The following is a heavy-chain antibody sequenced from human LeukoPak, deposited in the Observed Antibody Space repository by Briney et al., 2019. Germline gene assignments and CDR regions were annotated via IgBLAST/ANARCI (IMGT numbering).Heavy chain of an antibody. CDR2: ISGSGGST. J-gene: IGHJ6*03. CDR1: GFTFSSYA. Sequence: PGGSLRLSCAASGFTFSSYAMSWVRQAPGKGLEWVSAISGSGGSTYYADSVKGRFTISRDNCKNTLYLQMNSLRAEDTAVYYCAKDLTVTKGGSYMDVWGKGTTVTVSS. V-gene: IGHV3-23*01. D-gene: IGHD4-11*01. CDR3: AKDLTVTKGGSYMDV.